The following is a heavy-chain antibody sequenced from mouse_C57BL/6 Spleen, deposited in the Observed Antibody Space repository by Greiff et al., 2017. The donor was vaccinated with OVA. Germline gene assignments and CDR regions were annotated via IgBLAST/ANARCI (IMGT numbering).Heavy chain of an antibody. D-gene: IGHD2-5*01. CDR2: INPGSGGT. V-gene: IGHV1-54*01. CDR1: GYAFTNYL. CDR3: ARSGYSNYYWYFDV. J-gene: IGHJ1*03. Sequence: QVQLKESGAELVRPGTSVKVSCKASGYAFTNYLIEWVKQRPGQGLEWIGVINPGSGGTNYNEKFKGKATLTADKSSSTAYMQLSSLTSEDSAVYFCARSGYSNYYWYFDVWGTGTTVTVSS.